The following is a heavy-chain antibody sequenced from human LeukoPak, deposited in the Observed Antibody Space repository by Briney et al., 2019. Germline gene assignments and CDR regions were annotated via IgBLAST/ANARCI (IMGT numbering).Heavy chain of an antibody. V-gene: IGHV1-46*01. CDR1: GYSFTSNY. J-gene: IGHJ4*02. CDR3: ARDQEGFDY. CDR2: IYPRDGST. Sequence: ASVKVSCKASGYSFTSNYIHWVRQAPGQGLEWMGMIYPRDGSTSYAQKFQDRVTVTRDTSTSTVHMELSGLRSEDTAVYYCARDQEGFDYWGQGTLVTVSS.